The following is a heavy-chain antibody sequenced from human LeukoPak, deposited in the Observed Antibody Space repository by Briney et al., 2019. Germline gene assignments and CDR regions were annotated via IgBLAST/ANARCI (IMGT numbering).Heavy chain of an antibody. D-gene: IGHD2-15*01. J-gene: IGHJ4*02. Sequence: GGSLRLSCAASGFSFSSYSMNWVRQAPGKGLEWVSSISSSSNYIYYADSVKGRFTISRDNAKNSLYLQMNSLRAEDTAAYYCARRAALDYWGQGTLVTVSS. CDR1: GFSFSSYS. V-gene: IGHV3-21*01. CDR2: ISSSSNYI. CDR3: ARRAALDY.